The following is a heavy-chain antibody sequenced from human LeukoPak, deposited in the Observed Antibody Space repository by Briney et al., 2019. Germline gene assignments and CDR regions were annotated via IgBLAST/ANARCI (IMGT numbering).Heavy chain of an antibody. D-gene: IGHD3-3*01. CDR2: INHSGST. Sequence: PSDTLSLTCAVYGGSFSGYYWSWIRQPPGKGLEWIGEINHSGSTNYNPSLKSRVTISVDTSKNQFSLKLSSVTAADTAVYYCARHFGFWSGYYISLDYWGQGTLVTVSS. CDR3: ARHFGFWSGYYISLDY. V-gene: IGHV4-34*01. CDR1: GGSFSGYY. J-gene: IGHJ4*02.